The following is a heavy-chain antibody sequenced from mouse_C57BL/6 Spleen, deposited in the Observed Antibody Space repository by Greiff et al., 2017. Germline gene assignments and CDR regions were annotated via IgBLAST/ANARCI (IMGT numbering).Heavy chain of an antibody. CDR2: ISDGGSYT. D-gene: IGHD2-1*01. CDR3: ARDRDGNYAMDY. CDR1: GFTFSSYA. Sequence: EVKLVESGGGLVKPGGSLKLSCAASGFTFSSYAMSWVRQTPEKRLEWVATISDGGSYTYYPDNVKGRFTISRDNAKNHLYLQMSHLKSEDTAMYYCARDRDGNYAMDYWGQGTSVTVSS. V-gene: IGHV5-4*01. J-gene: IGHJ4*01.